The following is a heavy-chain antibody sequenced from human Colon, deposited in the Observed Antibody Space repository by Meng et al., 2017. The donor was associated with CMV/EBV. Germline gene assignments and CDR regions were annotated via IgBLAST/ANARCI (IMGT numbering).Heavy chain of an antibody. CDR3: ARVGDYPGGYYDY. Sequence: GGSLRLSCEVSGLTFSSYGMHWVRQAPGKGLEWVALISSDGSLKYYTDSVKGRFTVSRDNSKNTLYLQMTSLRDEDTAVYSCARVGDYPGGYYDYWGQGTLVTVSS. J-gene: IGHJ4*02. CDR1: GLTFSSYG. CDR2: ISSDGSLK. V-gene: IGHV3-30*19. D-gene: IGHD1-26*01.